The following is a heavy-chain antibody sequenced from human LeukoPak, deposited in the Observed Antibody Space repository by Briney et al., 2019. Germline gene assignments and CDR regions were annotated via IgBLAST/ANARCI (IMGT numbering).Heavy chain of an antibody. CDR3: VREGSGSFSA. D-gene: IGHD1-26*01. V-gene: IGHV3-48*02. CDR2: ISTSGTSI. CDR1: GFTFSTSS. Sequence: GGSLRLSCATSGFTFSTSSMNWVRQAPGKGLEWLSYISTSGTSIYYTDSVKGRFTISRDNAKNSLYLDMNSLRDEDTAIYYCVREGSGSFSAWGQGTLVTVSS. J-gene: IGHJ5*02.